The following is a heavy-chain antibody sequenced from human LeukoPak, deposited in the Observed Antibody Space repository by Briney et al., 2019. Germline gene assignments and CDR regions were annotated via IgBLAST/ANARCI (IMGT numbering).Heavy chain of an antibody. Sequence: GGSLRLSCAASGFTFSSYSMNRVRQAPGKGLEWVSSISSSSSYIYYADSVKGRFTISRDNAKNSLYLQMNSLRAEDTAVYYCARHLRYCSSTSCYIYYYMDVWGKGTTVTVSS. CDR1: GFTFSSYS. CDR2: ISSSSSYI. V-gene: IGHV3-21*01. J-gene: IGHJ6*03. D-gene: IGHD2-2*02. CDR3: ARHLRYCSSTSCYIYYYMDV.